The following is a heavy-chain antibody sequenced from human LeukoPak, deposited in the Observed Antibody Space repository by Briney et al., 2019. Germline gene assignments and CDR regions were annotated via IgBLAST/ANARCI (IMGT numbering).Heavy chain of an antibody. D-gene: IGHD5-24*01. CDR2: IKEDGTET. CDR1: GFMFSSNW. V-gene: IGHV3-7*03. CDR3: AKEGRGLQTY. J-gene: IGHJ4*02. Sequence: GGSLRLSCAASGFMFSSNWMSWVRLAPGKGLEWVANIKEDGTETYYVDSVKGRFTISRDNAKNSLYLQMNSLRVEDTAVYYCAKEGRGLQTYWGQGTLVTVSS.